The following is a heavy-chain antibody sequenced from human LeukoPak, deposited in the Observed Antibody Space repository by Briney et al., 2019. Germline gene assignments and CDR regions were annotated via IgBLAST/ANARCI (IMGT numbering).Heavy chain of an antibody. CDR2: INPNSGST. V-gene: IGHV1-2*06. CDR1: GYTFTGYY. D-gene: IGHD6-19*01. J-gene: IGHJ4*02. Sequence: GASVKVSCKASGYTFTGYYMHLVRQAPGQPLEWMGRINPNSGSTNYAQKFQGRVTMTRDTSISTAYMELSRLRSDDTAVYYCARDYWGITVAWIEYYFDYWGQGTLVTVSS. CDR3: ARDYWGITVAWIEYYFDY.